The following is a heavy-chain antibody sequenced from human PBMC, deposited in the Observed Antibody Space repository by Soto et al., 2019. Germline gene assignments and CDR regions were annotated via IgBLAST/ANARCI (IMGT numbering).Heavy chain of an antibody. Sequence: QVQLVQSGAEVKKPGSSVKVSCKASGGTFSSYAISWVRQAPGQGLEWMGGIIPIFGTANYAQKFQGRVTITADESTSTAYMELSSLRSEDTAVYYCARAPRRSWSESGYDSSGYREMDVWGQGTTVTVSS. D-gene: IGHD3-22*01. J-gene: IGHJ6*02. CDR1: GGTFSSYA. CDR2: IIPIFGTA. V-gene: IGHV1-69*01. CDR3: ARAPRRSWSESGYDSSGYREMDV.